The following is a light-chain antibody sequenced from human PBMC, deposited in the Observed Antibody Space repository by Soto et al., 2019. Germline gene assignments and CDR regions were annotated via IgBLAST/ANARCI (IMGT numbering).Light chain of an antibody. J-gene: IGLJ2*01. Sequence: QSVRTQPASVSGSPGQSITISCTGTRTDIGNYNLVSWYQQHPGKAPRLIIYESNRRPSGVSSRFSGSKSGNTASLTISGLQPEDEGSYYCSSFAGSGTLVVFGGGTKVTVL. CDR3: SSFAGSGTLVV. CDR2: ESN. V-gene: IGLV2-23*01. CDR1: RTDIGNYNL.